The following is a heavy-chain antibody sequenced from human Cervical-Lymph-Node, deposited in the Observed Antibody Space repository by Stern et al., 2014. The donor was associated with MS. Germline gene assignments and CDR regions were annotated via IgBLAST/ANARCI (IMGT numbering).Heavy chain of an antibody. CDR2: IIPVFGTA. CDR1: GGTFSSSA. CDR3: AKDGGLTMNNWFDP. D-gene: IGHD3-3*01. Sequence: VQLVQSGAEVKKPGSSVKVPCKASGGTFSSSAINWVRQAPGQGLEWMGRIIPVFGTANYAQNFQGRVTITADESTTTAYMELSSLRSEDTAVYYCAKDGGLTMNNWFDPWGQGTLVTVSS. J-gene: IGHJ5*02. V-gene: IGHV1-69*01.